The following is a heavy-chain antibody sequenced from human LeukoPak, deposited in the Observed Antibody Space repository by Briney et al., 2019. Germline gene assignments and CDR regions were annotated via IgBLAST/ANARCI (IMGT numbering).Heavy chain of an antibody. V-gene: IGHV3-7*03. CDR2: IKQDGSEK. D-gene: IGHD3-22*01. CDR1: GFTFSSYW. CDR3: ARDKGDYDTSGSLFVC. J-gene: IGHJ4*02. Sequence: GGSLRLSCAASGFTFSSYWMSWVRQAPGKGLEWVANIKQDGSEKYYVDSVKGRFTISRDNAKNSLYLQMNSLRAEDTAVYYCARDKGDYDTSGSLFVCGGQGTLVTVSS.